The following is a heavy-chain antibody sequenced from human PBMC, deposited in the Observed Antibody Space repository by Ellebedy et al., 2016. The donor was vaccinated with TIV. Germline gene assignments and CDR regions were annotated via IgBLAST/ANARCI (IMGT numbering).Heavy chain of an antibody. J-gene: IGHJ4*02. CDR2: INHSGST. D-gene: IGHD5-24*01. Sequence: MPSETLSLTCAVYGGSFSGHYWSWIRQPPGKGLEWIGEINHSGSTKYNPSLKSRVTISVDTSKNQLPLKMSSVTAADTAVYYCARRQGGWLQSTRYYFDYWGQGTLVTVSS. CDR3: ARRQGGWLQSTRYYFDY. CDR1: GGSFSGHY. V-gene: IGHV4-34*01.